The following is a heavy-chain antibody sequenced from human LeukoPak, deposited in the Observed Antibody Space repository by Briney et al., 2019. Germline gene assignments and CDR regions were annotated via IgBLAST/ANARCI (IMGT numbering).Heavy chain of an antibody. CDR1: GFAFSSYD. J-gene: IGHJ3*02. V-gene: IGHV3-13*04. CDR3: ARAYRGYYGSGSYYNDAFDI. D-gene: IGHD3-10*01. Sequence: AGGSLRLSCAASGFAFSSYDMHWVRQATGKGLEWVSAIGTAGDTYYPGSVKGRFTISRENAKNSLYLQMNSLRAGDTAVYYCARAYRGYYGSGSYYNDAFDIWGQGTTVTVSS. CDR2: IGTAGDT.